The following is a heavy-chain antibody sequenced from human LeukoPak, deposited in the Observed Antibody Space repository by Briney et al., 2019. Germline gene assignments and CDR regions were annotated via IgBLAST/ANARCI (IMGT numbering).Heavy chain of an antibody. V-gene: IGHV1-69*05. CDR1: GYTFTGYY. J-gene: IGHJ4*02. Sequence: GASVKVSCKASGYTFTGYYMHWVRQAPGQGPEWMGGIFPMFGTSTYAQKFQGRVTITTDESTSTAYMELSSLTSEDTAVYYCARGIQLWNFDLWGQGTLVTVSS. CDR3: ARGIQLWNFDL. CDR2: IFPMFGTS. D-gene: IGHD5-18*01.